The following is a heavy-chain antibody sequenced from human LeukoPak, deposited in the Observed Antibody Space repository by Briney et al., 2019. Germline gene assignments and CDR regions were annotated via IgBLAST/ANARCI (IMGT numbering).Heavy chain of an antibody. CDR1: GYFVSSGYY. CDR2: IYNTGST. D-gene: IGHD4-11*01. J-gene: IGHJ4*02. Sequence: SETLSLTCGVPGYFVSSGYYWGWIRPPPGKGLEWIGNIYNTGSTYYNPSLKSRVTISVDTSNNQFSLKLSSVTSADTAVYYCASRTTVTNALSFDYWGQGSLVIVSS. V-gene: IGHV4-38-2*01. CDR3: ASRTTVTNALSFDY.